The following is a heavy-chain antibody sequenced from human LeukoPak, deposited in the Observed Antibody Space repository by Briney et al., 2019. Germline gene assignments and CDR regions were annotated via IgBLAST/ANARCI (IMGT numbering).Heavy chain of an antibody. CDR3: ARVTIFGVVNYYYMDV. V-gene: IGHV4-34*01. CDR2: INHSGST. Sequence: PSETLSLTCAVYGGSFSGYYWSWIRQPPGKGLEWIGEINHSGSTNYNPSLKSRVTTSVDTSKNQFSLKLSSVTAADTAVYYCARVTIFGVVNYYYMDVWGKGTTATVSS. J-gene: IGHJ6*03. CDR1: GGSFSGYY. D-gene: IGHD3-3*01.